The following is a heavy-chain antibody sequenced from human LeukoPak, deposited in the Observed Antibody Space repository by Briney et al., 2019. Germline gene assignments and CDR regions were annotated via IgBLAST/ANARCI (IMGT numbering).Heavy chain of an antibody. D-gene: IGHD2/OR15-2a*01. Sequence: SETLSLSCNVSLDSMTDYYWSWIRQSPGGGLEWISYIYKSGATNYLPSLRSRVTISVDKSKWQVFLRLNSVTAADTALYYCVASYATSSGIDHWGQGTLVTVSS. V-gene: IGHV4-4*09. CDR2: IYKSGAT. CDR3: VASYATSSGIDH. J-gene: IGHJ4*02. CDR1: LDSMTDYY.